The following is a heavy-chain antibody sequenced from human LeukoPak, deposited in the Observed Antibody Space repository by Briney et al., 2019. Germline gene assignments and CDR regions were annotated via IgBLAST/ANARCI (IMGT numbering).Heavy chain of an antibody. J-gene: IGHJ3*02. Sequence: QPLGSLRLSSAASRVTFTGHATHAGCQGPRGGLEWGAVILYDGSNKSYADSVKGRFTISRDNSKNTLYLQMNSLRAEDTAVYYCARGEYCSGGSCYSAAFDIWGQGTMVTVSS. V-gene: IGHV3-33*01. CDR1: RVTFTGHA. CDR3: ARGEYCSGGSCYSAAFDI. D-gene: IGHD2-15*01. CDR2: ILYDGSNK.